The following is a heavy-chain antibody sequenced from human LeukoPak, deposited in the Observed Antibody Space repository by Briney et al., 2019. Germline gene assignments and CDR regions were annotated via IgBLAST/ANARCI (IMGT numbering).Heavy chain of an antibody. Sequence: GGSLRLSCAASGFTVSSNYMSWVRQAPGKGLEWVSAISGSGGSTYYADSVKGRFTISRDNSKNTLYLQMNSLRAEDTAVYYCAKDMYYYGSGSYSSWGQGTLVTVSS. J-gene: IGHJ4*02. CDR3: AKDMYYYGSGSYSS. CDR1: GFTVSSNY. V-gene: IGHV3-23*01. D-gene: IGHD3-10*01. CDR2: ISGSGGST.